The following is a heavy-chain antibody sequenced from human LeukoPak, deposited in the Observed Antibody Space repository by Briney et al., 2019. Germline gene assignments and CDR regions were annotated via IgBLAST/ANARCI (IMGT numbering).Heavy chain of an antibody. CDR1: GFTFSSYS. D-gene: IGHD5-12*01. CDR3: ARDVASGYGFDY. CDR2: ISSSSSYI. Sequence: GGSLRLSCAASGFTFSSYSMNWVRQAPGKGLEWVSSISSSSSYIYYADSVKGRFTISRDNAKNSLYLQMNSLRAEDTAVYYCARDVASGYGFDYWGQETLVTVSS. J-gene: IGHJ4*02. V-gene: IGHV3-21*01.